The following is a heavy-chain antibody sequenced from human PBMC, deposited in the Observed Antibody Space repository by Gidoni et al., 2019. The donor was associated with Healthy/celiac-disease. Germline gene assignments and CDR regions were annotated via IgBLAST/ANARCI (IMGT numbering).Heavy chain of an antibody. Sequence: QVQLVQSGAEVKKPGSSVKVSCKAPGGTFSSYASSWVRQAPGQGLEWMGGIIPIFGTANYAQKFQGRVTITADKSTSTAYMELSSLRSEDTAVYYCARTPDYDFWSGYYAGWFDPWGQGTLVTVSS. CDR1: GGTFSSYA. J-gene: IGHJ5*02. CDR3: ARTPDYDFWSGYYAGWFDP. V-gene: IGHV1-69*06. CDR2: IIPIFGTA. D-gene: IGHD3-3*01.